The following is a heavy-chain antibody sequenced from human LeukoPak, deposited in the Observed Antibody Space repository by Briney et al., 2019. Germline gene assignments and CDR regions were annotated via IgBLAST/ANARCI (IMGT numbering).Heavy chain of an antibody. CDR2: ISAYSGNT. J-gene: IGHJ5*02. CDR1: GYTFTNYG. V-gene: IGHV1-18*01. D-gene: IGHD3-10*01. Sequence: ALVKVSCKASGYTFTNYGITWVRQAPGQGLEWMGWISAYSGNTNYAHKLQGRVTMTTDTSTSTAYMELRSLRSDDTAVYYCARHRSRMVRGGDWFDPWGQGTLVTVSS. CDR3: ARHRSRMVRGGDWFDP.